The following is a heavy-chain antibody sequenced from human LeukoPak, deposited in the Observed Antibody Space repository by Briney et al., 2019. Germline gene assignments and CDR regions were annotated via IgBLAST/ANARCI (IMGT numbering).Heavy chain of an antibody. J-gene: IGHJ6*03. CDR3: AREGRITIFGVVIDPYYYMDV. D-gene: IGHD3-3*01. CDR2: IYYSGST. CDR1: GGSISSYY. V-gene: IGHV4-59*01. Sequence: SETLSLTCTVSGGSISSYYWSWIRQPPGKGLEWIGYIYYSGSTNYNPSLKSRVTISVDTSKNQFSLKLSSVTAADTAVYYCAREGRITIFGVVIDPYYYMDVWGKGTTVTVSS.